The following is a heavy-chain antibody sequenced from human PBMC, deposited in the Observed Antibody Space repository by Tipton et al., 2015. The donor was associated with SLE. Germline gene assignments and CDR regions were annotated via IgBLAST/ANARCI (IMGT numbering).Heavy chain of an antibody. J-gene: IGHJ6*02. Sequence: LRLSCTVSGGSISSYYWSWIRQPPGKGLEWIGYIYYSGSTNYNPSLKSRVTISVDTSKNQFSLKLSSVTAADTAVYYCARDHRTSYYYYGMDVWGQGTTVTVSS. CDR3: ARDHRTSYYYYGMDV. D-gene: IGHD1/OR15-1a*01. V-gene: IGHV4-59*01. CDR2: IYYSGST. CDR1: GGSISSYY.